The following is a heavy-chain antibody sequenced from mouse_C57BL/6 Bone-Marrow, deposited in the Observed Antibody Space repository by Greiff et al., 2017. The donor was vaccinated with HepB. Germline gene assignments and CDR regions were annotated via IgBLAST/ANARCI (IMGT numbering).Heavy chain of an antibody. Sequence: VKLKESGPGLVAPSQSLSITCTVSGFSLTSYAISGVRQPPGKGLEWLGVIWTGGGTNYNSALKSRLSISKDNSKSQVFLKMNSLQTDDTARYYCARKEPPYYGSSFAYWGQGTLVTVSA. J-gene: IGHJ3*01. D-gene: IGHD1-1*01. CDR3: ARKEPPYYGSSFAY. CDR1: GFSLTSYA. V-gene: IGHV2-9-1*01. CDR2: IWTGGGT.